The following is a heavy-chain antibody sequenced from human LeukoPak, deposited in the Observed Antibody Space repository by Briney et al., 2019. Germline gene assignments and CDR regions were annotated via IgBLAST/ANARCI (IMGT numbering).Heavy chain of an antibody. CDR1: GGTFSSYA. CDR2: IIPILGIA. J-gene: IGHJ5*02. V-gene: IGHV1-69*04. D-gene: IGHD3-10*01. CDR3: ASGPAPHLVGSGNWFDP. Sequence: GGSVKVSCKASGGTFSSYAISWVRQAPGQGLEWMGRIIPILGIANYAQKFQGRVTITADKSTSTAYMELSSLRSEDTAVYYCASGPAPHLVGSGNWFDPWGQGTLVTVSS.